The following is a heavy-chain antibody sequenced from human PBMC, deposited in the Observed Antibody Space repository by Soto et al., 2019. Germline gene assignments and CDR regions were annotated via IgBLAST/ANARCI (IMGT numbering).Heavy chain of an antibody. CDR3: ARRAETNGWNGFGADKYYFDF. CDR1: GYTFTSYD. Sequence: ASVKVSCKASGYTFTSYDIYWVRQATGQGLEWMGWMNPNTGNSGYAQKFQGRVTMTSDTSISTAHMGLSSLRSEDTAVYYCARRAETNGWNGFGADKYYFDFWGQGTLVTVSS. J-gene: IGHJ4*02. V-gene: IGHV1-8*01. D-gene: IGHD1-1*01. CDR2: MNPNTGNS.